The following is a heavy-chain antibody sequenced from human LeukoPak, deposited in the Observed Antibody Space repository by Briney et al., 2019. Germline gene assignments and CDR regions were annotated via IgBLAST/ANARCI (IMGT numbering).Heavy chain of an antibody. V-gene: IGHV1-69*04. Sequence: SVKVSCRASGYTFTSYDISWVRQAPGQGLEWMGRIIPILGIANYAQKFQGRVTITADKSTSTAYMELSSLRSEDTAVYYCAREKHYYDSSGTPDYWGQGTLVTVSS. CDR2: IIPILGIA. CDR3: AREKHYYDSSGTPDY. CDR1: GYTFTSYD. J-gene: IGHJ4*02. D-gene: IGHD3-22*01.